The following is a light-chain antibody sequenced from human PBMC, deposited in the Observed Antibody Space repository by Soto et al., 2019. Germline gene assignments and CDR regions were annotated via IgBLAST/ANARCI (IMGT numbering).Light chain of an antibody. CDR2: EVT. CDR1: SGDIGSYNR. J-gene: IGLJ1*01. Sequence: QSVLTQPASVSGSPGQSITISCTGTSGDIGSYNRVSWYQQHPGKAPKLIIYEVTARPSGVSNPFSGSKSGNTASLTISGLQAEDEAEYYCSSYTNINTRACVFGTGTKLTVL. V-gene: IGLV2-14*01. CDR3: SSYTNINTRACV.